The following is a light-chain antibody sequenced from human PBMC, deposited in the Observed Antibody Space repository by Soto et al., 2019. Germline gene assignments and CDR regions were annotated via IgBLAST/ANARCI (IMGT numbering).Light chain of an antibody. CDR3: AAWDERLSGWV. Sequence: QSVLTQPPSASATPGQRVAISCSGSSSNIGSYPVNWYQQLPGTAPKLLIHTATQRPSGVPDRFSGSKSGTSASLAISGLQSEDEADYYCAAWDERLSGWVFGGGTKLTVL. J-gene: IGLJ3*02. CDR1: SSNIGSYP. V-gene: IGLV1-44*01. CDR2: TAT.